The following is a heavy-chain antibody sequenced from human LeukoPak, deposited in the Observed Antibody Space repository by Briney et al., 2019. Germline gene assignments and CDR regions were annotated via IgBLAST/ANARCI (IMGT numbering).Heavy chain of an antibody. V-gene: IGHV3-48*04. J-gene: IGHJ5*02. CDR1: GFTFSSYW. D-gene: IGHD2-15*01. CDR3: ARGWGAGYCSGKTCNLNWFDP. Sequence: QTGGSLRLSCAASGFTFSSYWMTWVRQAPGKGLEWVSYISSSGSTIYYADSVKGRFTISRDNAKNSLYLQMNSLRVEDTAVYYCARGWGAGYCSGKTCNLNWFDPWGQGTLVTVSS. CDR2: ISSSGSTI.